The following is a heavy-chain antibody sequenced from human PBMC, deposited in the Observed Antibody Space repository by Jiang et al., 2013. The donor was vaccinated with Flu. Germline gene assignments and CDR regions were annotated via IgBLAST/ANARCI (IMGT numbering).Heavy chain of an antibody. J-gene: IGHJ4*02. CDR2: INAGNGNT. V-gene: IGHV1-3*01. CDR3: ARSYLSYSGSYYDGFYHD. D-gene: IGHD1-26*01. Sequence: SGAEVKKPGASVKVSCKASGYTFTSYAMHWVRQAPGQRLEWMGWINAGNGNTKYSQKFQGRVTITRDTSASTAYMELSRLRSEDTAVYYCARSYLSYSGSYYDGFYHDWGQGTLVTVSS. CDR1: GYTFTSYA.